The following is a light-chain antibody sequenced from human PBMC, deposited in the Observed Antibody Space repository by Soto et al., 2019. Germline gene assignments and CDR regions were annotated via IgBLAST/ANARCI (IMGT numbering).Light chain of an antibody. CDR2: GAS. CDR3: QQDGSSPWT. Sequence: EIVLPQSPGTLSFSPGERATLSCRASQSVSRSFLAWYQQKPGQAPRLLIYGASSRATGIPDRFSGSGSGTAFTLTINRLEPEDLAVYYCQQDGSSPWTFGQGTKVEIK. CDR1: QSVSRSF. J-gene: IGKJ1*01. V-gene: IGKV3-20*01.